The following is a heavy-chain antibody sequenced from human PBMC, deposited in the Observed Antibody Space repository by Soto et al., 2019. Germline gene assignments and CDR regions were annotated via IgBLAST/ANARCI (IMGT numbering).Heavy chain of an antibody. CDR2: IFSSGST. CDR1: GGSINTFY. CDR3: AREGSYSAYNFAHGIQLWSFDF. D-gene: IGHD5-12*01. V-gene: IGHV4-4*07. Sequence: QVRLQESGPGLLKPSETLSLTCTVSGGSINTFYWSWVRQPAGKGLEWIGRIFSSGSTSFNPSLESRVAMSVATSKNHFSLSLSSVTAADMAVYYCAREGSYSAYNFAHGIQLWSFDFWGQGAMVTVSS. J-gene: IGHJ4*02.